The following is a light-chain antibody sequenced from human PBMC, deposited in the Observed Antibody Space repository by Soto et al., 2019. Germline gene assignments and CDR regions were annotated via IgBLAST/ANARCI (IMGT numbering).Light chain of an antibody. V-gene: IGKV3-15*01. CDR1: QRISTN. J-gene: IGKJ1*01. Sequence: DIEVTQSPPILSVSPGEGATLSCRASQRISTNLAWYQHIPGQAPRLLIVSSSRRPTDVPARFSGSGSGTDFTLTISSLQSEDSAFYYCQKYNNLPPKFGKGTKGDIK. CDR3: QKYNNLPPK. CDR2: SSS.